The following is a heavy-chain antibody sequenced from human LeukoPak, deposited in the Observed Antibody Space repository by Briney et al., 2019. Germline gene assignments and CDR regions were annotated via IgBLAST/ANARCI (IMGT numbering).Heavy chain of an antibody. CDR2: INHSGST. V-gene: IGHV4-34*01. Sequence: SETLSLTCAVYGGSFSGYYWSWIRQPPGKGLEWIGEINHSGSTNYNPSLKSRVTISVDTSKNQFSLKLSSVTAADTAVYYCARGHQLLAFDHWGQGTLVTVSS. CDR3: ARGHQLLAFDH. CDR1: GGSFSGYY. D-gene: IGHD2-2*01. J-gene: IGHJ5*02.